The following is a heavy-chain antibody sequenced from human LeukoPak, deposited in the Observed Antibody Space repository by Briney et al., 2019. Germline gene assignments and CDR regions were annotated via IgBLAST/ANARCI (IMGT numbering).Heavy chain of an antibody. CDR2: INPSGGST. J-gene: IGHJ5*02. V-gene: IGHV1-46*01. CDR3: VRDRPHNWFDP. CDR1: GYTFTSYY. Sequence: ASVKVSCKASGYTFTSYYMHRVRHAPGQGLAWMGIINPSGGSTRYAQQFQGRVTMTRDTSITTAYMELSSLRSDDTALYYCVRDRPHNWFDPWGQGTLVTVSS.